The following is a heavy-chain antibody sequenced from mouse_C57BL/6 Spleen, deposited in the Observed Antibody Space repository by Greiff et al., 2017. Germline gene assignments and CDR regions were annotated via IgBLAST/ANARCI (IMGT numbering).Heavy chain of an antibody. CDR1: GYTFTSYW. CDR2: IHPNSGST. CDR3: ARPSITTVVATPAWFAY. V-gene: IGHV1-64*01. D-gene: IGHD1-1*01. J-gene: IGHJ3*01. Sequence: QVQLQQPGAELVKPGASVKLSCKASGYTFTSYWMHWVKQRPGQGLEWIGMIHPNSGSTNYNEKFKSKATLTVDKSSSTAYMQLSSLTSEDSAVYYCARPSITTVVATPAWFAYWGQGTLVTVSA.